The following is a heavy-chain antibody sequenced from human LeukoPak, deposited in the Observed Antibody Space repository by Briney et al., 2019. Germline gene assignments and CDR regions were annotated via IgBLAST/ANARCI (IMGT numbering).Heavy chain of an antibody. CDR1: GGSFSGYY. Sequence: SETLSLTCAVYGGSFSGYYWSWIRQPPGKGLEWIGEINHSGSTNYNPSLKSRVTISVDTSKIQFSLKLSSVTAADTAVYYCARNSHYYDSSGFNYWGQGSLVTVSS. J-gene: IGHJ4*02. CDR2: INHSGST. D-gene: IGHD3-22*01. V-gene: IGHV4-34*01. CDR3: ARNSHYYDSSGFNY.